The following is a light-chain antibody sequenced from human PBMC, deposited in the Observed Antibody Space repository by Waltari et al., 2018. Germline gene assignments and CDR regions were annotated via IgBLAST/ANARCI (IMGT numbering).Light chain of an antibody. CDR2: DAS. V-gene: IGKV3-11*01. CDR1: QSFSSS. Sequence: EIVLTQSPATLSLSPGERATLPCRASQSFSSSLAWYQQTPGQAPRLLIYDASNRATGIPARFSGSRSGTDFTLTISSLEPEDFTVDYCQLRTNLMFTFGQGSKLEI. CDR3: QLRTNLMFT. J-gene: IGKJ2*01.